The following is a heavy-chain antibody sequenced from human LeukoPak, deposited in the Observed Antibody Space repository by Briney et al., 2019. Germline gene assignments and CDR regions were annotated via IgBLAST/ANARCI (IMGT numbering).Heavy chain of an antibody. D-gene: IGHD1-26*01. V-gene: IGHV4-30-2*01. J-gene: IGHJ6*03. CDR3: ARVLLQEPYYYYYMDV. CDR1: GGSISSGGYY. Sequence: SQTLSLTCTVSGGSISSGGYYWSWIRQPPGKGLEWIGYIYHSGSTYYNPSLKSRVTISVDRSKNQFSLKLSSVTAADTAVYYCARVLLQEPYYYYYMDVWGKGTTVTVSS. CDR2: IYHSGST.